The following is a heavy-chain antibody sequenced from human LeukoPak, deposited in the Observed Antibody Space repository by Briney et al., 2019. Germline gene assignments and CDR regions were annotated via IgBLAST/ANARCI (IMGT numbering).Heavy chain of an antibody. CDR1: GFSFSDHY. Sequence: PGGSLRLSCAASGFSFSDHYMSWIRQAPGKGLEWVGFIRSKAYGGTTEYAASVKGRFTISRDDSKSIAYLQMNSLKTEDTAVYYCTRGNSSGWGTNWFDPWGQGTLVTVSS. CDR2: IRSKAYGGTT. V-gene: IGHV3-49*03. CDR3: TRGNSSGWGTNWFDP. J-gene: IGHJ5*02. D-gene: IGHD6-19*01.